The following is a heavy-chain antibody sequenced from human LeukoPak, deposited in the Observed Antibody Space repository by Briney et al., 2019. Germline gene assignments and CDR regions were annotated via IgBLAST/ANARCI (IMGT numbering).Heavy chain of an antibody. Sequence: SVKVSCKASGGTFSSYAISWVRQAPGQGLEWMGRIIPILGIANSAQKFQGRVTITADKSTSTAYMELSSLRSEDTAVYYCARGDSGDYWGQGTLVSVSS. CDR2: IIPILGIA. J-gene: IGHJ4*02. V-gene: IGHV1-69*04. D-gene: IGHD2-15*01. CDR1: GGTFSSYA. CDR3: ARGDSGDY.